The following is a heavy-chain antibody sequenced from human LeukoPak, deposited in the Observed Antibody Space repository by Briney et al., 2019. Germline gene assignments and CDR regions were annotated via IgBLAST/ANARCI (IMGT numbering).Heavy chain of an antibody. J-gene: IGHJ4*02. CDR2: IQYDGSSE. Sequence: PGGSLRLSCAASGFTFSSYGMHWVRQAPGKGLEWVAYIQYDGSSEQYADSVKGRFTISRDNSKNTLYLQMNSLRAEDTAVYYCAKGWYLDYWGQGTLVTVSS. CDR1: GFTFSSYG. CDR3: AKGWYLDY. D-gene: IGHD2-15*01. V-gene: IGHV3-30*02.